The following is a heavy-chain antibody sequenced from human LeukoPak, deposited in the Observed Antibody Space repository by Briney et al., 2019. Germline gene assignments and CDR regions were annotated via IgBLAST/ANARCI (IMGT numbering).Heavy chain of an antibody. D-gene: IGHD6-19*01. V-gene: IGHV4-59*01. CDR1: GGSISSYY. CDR2: IYYSGST. Sequence: SETLSLTCPVSGGSISSYYWSWIRPPPGKGLEWIGYIYYSGSTNYNPSLKSRVTISVDTSKNQFSLKLSSVTAADTAVYYCARLSTQWLVPYFDYWGQGTLVTVSS. J-gene: IGHJ4*02. CDR3: ARLSTQWLVPYFDY.